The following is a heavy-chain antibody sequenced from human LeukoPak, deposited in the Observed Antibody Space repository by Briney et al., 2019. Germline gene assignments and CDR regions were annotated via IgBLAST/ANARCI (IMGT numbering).Heavy chain of an antibody. CDR3: SRESGAFCPFGY. Sequence: PSETLSPTCGVSGGSISGTNWWSWVRPPPGQGLEWIGEISLAGQTNYNPSLNGRVTMSLDKSSNQLSLNLTSVTAADTATYYCSRESGAFCPFGYWGQGTLVIVSS. D-gene: IGHD1-26*01. CDR2: ISLAGQT. CDR1: GGSISGTNW. J-gene: IGHJ4*02. V-gene: IGHV4/OR15-8*02.